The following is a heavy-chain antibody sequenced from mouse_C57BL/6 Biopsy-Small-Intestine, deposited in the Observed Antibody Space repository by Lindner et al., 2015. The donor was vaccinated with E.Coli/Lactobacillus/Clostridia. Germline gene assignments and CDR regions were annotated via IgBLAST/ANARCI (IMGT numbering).Heavy chain of an antibody. CDR2: ISAYNGNT. D-gene: IGHD1-1*02. CDR3: AREGDYYDENGYPLGPVIDY. V-gene: IGHV1-79*01. CDR1: GYNFIAYG. Sequence: SVKVSCKASGYNFIAYGINWVRQAPGQGLEWMGWISAYNGNTHYAQNLQDRVTMTTDASTSTAYMELRSLTSDDTAVYFCAREGDYYDENGYPLGPVIDYWGQGTLVTVSS. J-gene: IGHJ4*01.